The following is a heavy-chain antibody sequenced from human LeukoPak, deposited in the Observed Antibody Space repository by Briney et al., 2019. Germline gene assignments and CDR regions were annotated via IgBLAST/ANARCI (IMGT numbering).Heavy chain of an antibody. V-gene: IGHV3-30*18. CDR2: ISYDGSNK. CDR1: GFTFSSYG. Sequence: PGGSLRLSCAASGFTFSSYGMHWVRQAPGKGLEWVAVISYDGSNKYYADSVKGRFTISRDNSKNTLYLQMNSLRAEDTAVYYCAKDEYSGYDLGYWGQGTLVTVSS. J-gene: IGHJ4*02. D-gene: IGHD5-12*01. CDR3: AKDEYSGYDLGY.